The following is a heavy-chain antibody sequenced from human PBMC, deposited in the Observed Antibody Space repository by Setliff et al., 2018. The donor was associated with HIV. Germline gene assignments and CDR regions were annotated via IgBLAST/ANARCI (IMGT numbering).Heavy chain of an antibody. J-gene: IGHJ4*03. CDR3: AKGGGLNFRYHDWFVKI. CDR2: IHPSDSDT. D-gene: IGHD3-9*01. Sequence: GESLKISCKDSGDKFTNYWLGWVRQMPGKGLEWIGVIHPSDSDTRYSPSFKGQVTISADRSINTAYLQWSSLRDSDTAMYYCAKGGGLNFRYHDWFVKIWGQGTLVTVSS. CDR1: GDKFTNYW. V-gene: IGHV5-51*01.